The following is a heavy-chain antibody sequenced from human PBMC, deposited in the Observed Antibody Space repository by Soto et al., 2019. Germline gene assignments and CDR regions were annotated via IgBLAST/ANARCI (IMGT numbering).Heavy chain of an antibody. CDR3: ARAPLVYGSGSYYY. CDR1: GGSFSGYY. D-gene: IGHD3-10*01. J-gene: IGHJ4*02. V-gene: IGHV4-34*01. Sequence: QVQLQQWGAGLLKPSETLSLTCAVYGGSFSGYYWSWIRQPPGKGLEWIGEINHSGSTNYNPSLKSRVNISVDTSKNQFPLKLSSVTAADTAVYYCARAPLVYGSGSYYYWGQGTLVTVSS. CDR2: INHSGST.